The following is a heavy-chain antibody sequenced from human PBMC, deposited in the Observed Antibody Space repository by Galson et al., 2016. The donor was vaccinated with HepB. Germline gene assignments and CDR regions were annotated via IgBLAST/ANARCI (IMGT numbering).Heavy chain of an antibody. V-gene: IGHV2-26*02. CDR1: GFSLSSARMG. Sequence: PALVKPTQTLTLTCTVSGFSLSSARMGVSWIRQPPGKALEWLAQIFWNDEESYSTSLKSRLTISKDPSKNQVVLSMTNMDPVDTATYYCARIHLNALSGRPDAFDVWGQGTVVIVSS. CDR2: IFWNDEE. J-gene: IGHJ3*01. D-gene: IGHD1-26*01. CDR3: ARIHLNALSGRPDAFDV.